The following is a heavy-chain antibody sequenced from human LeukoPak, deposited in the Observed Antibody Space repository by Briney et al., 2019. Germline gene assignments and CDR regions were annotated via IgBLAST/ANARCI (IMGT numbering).Heavy chain of an antibody. CDR1: GFTFSSYW. J-gene: IGHJ4*02. D-gene: IGHD3-10*01. Sequence: GGSLRLSCAASGFTFSSYWMSWVRQAPGKGLEWVANINQDGSEKKCVDSVKGRFTISRDNAKNSLYLQMTSLKAEDTAVYYCARSITYASGTHWGQGTLVTVSS. V-gene: IGHV3-7*02. CDR3: ARSITYASGTH. CDR2: INQDGSEK.